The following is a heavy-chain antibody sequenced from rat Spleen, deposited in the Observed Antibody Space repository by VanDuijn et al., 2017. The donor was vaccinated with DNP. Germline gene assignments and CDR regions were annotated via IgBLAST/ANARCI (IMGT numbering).Heavy chain of an antibody. CDR1: GFSFRNYY. Sequence: EVQLVESGGGLVQPGGSLKRSCVASGFSFRNYYMAWVRQTPNRGLEWVAMISHSDGTTYYPDAVKGRFTIYRDNAESSLDLQMNSLKSEDTSTYDCARGGYYGHYYLDHCGQGVMVTVSS. V-gene: IGHV5-25*01. J-gene: IGHJ2*01. D-gene: IGHD1-6*01. CDR2: ISHSDGTT. CDR3: ARGGYYGHYYLDH.